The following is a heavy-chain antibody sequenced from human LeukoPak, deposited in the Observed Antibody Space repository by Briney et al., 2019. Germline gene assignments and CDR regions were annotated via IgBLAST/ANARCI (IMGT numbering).Heavy chain of an antibody. J-gene: IGHJ6*03. V-gene: IGHV4-61*02. Sequence: SETLSLTCTVSGDSISSGSYYWSWIRQPAGEGLEWIGRIYSSGRTHYSPSLKSRVTISVDTSRNQFSLRLSSVTAADTAVYYCARTYCGGDCRGYYYHYYMDVWGKGTTVTISS. CDR3: ARTYCGGDCRGYYYHYYMDV. CDR1: GDSISSGSYY. CDR2: IYSSGRT. D-gene: IGHD2-21*02.